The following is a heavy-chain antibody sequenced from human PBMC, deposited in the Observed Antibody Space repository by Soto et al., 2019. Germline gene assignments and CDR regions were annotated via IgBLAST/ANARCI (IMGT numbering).Heavy chain of an antibody. CDR2: INAGNGNT. V-gene: IGHV1-3*01. D-gene: IGHD2-15*01. J-gene: IGHJ6*02. CDR1: GYTFTSYA. CDR3: ARDIVVVVAATRYYYYYGMDV. Sequence: GASVKVSCKASGYTFTSYAMHWVRQAPGQRLEWMGWINAGNGNTKYSQKFQDTVTITRDTSASTAYMELSSLRSEDTAVYYCARDIVVVVAATRYYYYYGMDVWGQGTTVTVSS.